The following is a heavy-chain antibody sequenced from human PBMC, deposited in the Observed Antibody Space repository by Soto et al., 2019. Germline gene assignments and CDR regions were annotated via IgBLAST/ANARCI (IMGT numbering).Heavy chain of an antibody. J-gene: IGHJ6*02. CDR1: GGTFSRYV. D-gene: IGHD1-1*01. CDR2: IIPIFGTA. Sequence: QVQLVQSGAEVKKPGSSVKVSCKASGGTFSRYVISWVRQAPGQGLEWMGGIIPIFGTANYAQKFQGRVTITADESTSTAYMELSSLRSEDTAVYYCAYQTGPTGNYYYGLDAWGQGTTVTVSS. V-gene: IGHV1-69*12. CDR3: AYQTGPTGNYYYGLDA.